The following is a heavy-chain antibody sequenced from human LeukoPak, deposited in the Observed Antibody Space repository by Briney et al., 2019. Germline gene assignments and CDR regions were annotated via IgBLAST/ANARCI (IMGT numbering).Heavy chain of an antibody. J-gene: IGHJ4*02. V-gene: IGHV3-30*04. CDR2: ISYDGSNK. CDR1: GFTSSSYA. Sequence: PGGSLRFSCAASGFTSSSYAMHWVRQAPGKGLEWVAVISYDGSNKYYADSVKGRFTISRDNSKNTLYLQMNSLRAEDTAVYYCARWADYWGQGTLVTVSS. CDR3: ARWADY.